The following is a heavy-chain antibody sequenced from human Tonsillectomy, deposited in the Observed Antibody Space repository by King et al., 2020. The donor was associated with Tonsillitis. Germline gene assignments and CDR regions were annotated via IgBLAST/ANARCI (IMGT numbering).Heavy chain of an antibody. V-gene: IGHV3-11*01. D-gene: IGHD2-8*01. CDR2: ISGSGDRI. CDR3: ARDFRNGGHSP. Sequence: VQLVESGGGLVKAGGSLRLSCVASGFTLDDYMSWIRQAPGKGLEWISYISGSGDRIKYADSVKGRFTVSRDNAKNSLYLQMNSLRAEDTAVYYCARDFRNGGHSPWGKGTLVTVSS. CDR1: GFTLDDY. J-gene: IGHJ1*01.